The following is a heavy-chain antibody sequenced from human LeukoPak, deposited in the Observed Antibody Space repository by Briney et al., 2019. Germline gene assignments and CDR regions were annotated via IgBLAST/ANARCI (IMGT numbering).Heavy chain of an antibody. D-gene: IGHD6-19*01. CDR3: ARGKVAGTRFDY. J-gene: IGHJ4*02. Sequence: PSETLSLTCTVSGGSVGSGGYYWSWIRHRPGEGLEWIGYIYYSGSTFYNPSLKSRLTISLDTSKNQFSLNLSSVTVADTAVYYCARGKVAGTRFDYWGQGSLVTVSS. CDR1: GGSVGSGGYY. CDR2: IYYSGST. V-gene: IGHV4-31*03.